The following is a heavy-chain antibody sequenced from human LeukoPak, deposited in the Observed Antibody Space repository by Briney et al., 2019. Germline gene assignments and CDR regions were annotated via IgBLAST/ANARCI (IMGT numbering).Heavy chain of an antibody. CDR3: ARVSPGYSSGWYGRAAFDI. J-gene: IGHJ3*02. CDR1: GGSISSYY. V-gene: IGHV4-59*01. D-gene: IGHD6-19*01. Sequence: PSETLSLTCTVSGGSISSYYWSWIRQPSGKGLEWIGYIYYSGSTNYNPSLKSRVTISVDTSKNQFSLKLSSVTAADTAVYYCARVSPGYSSGWYGRAAFDIWGQGTMVTVSS. CDR2: IYYSGST.